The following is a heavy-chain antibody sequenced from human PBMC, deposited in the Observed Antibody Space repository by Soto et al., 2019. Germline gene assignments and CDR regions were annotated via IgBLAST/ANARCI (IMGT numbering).Heavy chain of an antibody. CDR2: IYHSGTT. Sequence: PSETLSLTCTVSGSSINSSGYYWGWIRQPPGKGLEWIGSIYHSGTTNYNPSLESRVTISVDTSKSRFALRLSSVTAADTAVYYCARGYSSGYYDYWGQGTLVTVSS. J-gene: IGHJ4*02. D-gene: IGHD3-22*01. CDR3: ARGYSSGYYDY. V-gene: IGHV4-39*06. CDR1: GSSINSSGYY.